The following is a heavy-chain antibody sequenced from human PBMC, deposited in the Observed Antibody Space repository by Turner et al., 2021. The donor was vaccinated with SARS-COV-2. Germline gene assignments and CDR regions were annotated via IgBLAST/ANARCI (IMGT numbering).Heavy chain of an antibody. CDR1: GDTFTGYY. CDR3: AVSPGADVEPDYAFDI. CDR2: INPNSGGT. J-gene: IGHJ3*02. D-gene: IGHD1-1*01. V-gene: IGHV1-2*02. Sequence: QGQLVQAGAAQKKPGSSLKVPCRSSGDTFTGYYMHWVRQAPGQGLEWMGWINPNSGGTNYAQKFQGRVTMTRDTSISTAYMELSRLRSVDTAVYYCAVSPGADVEPDYAFDIWGQGTMVTVSS.